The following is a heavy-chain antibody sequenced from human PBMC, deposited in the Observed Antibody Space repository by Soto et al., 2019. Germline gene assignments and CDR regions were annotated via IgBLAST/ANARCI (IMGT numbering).Heavy chain of an antibody. CDR2: ISNDGRNP. D-gene: IGHD6-13*01. J-gene: IGHJ5*02. CDR3: ARDGPIPAARINWFDP. V-gene: IGHV3-30-3*01. Sequence: QVQLVESGGGVVQPGRSLRLSCAASGFSFSTYAMYWVRQSPDKGLEWVVVISNDGRNPNYGDSVRGRFTISRDNSKDTLYLPMESLRLEDTAVYYCARDGPIPAARINWFDPWGQGTLVTVSS. CDR1: GFSFSTYA.